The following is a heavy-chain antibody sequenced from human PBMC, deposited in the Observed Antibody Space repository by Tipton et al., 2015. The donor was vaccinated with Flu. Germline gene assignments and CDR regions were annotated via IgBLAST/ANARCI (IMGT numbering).Heavy chain of an antibody. J-gene: IGHJ6*02. Sequence: QLVQSGAEVKKPGSSVKVSCKASGGTFSSYAISWVRRAPGQGLEWMGGIIPIFGTANYAQKFQGRVTITADESTSTAYMELSSLRSEDTAVYYCARVQGGQLWPGLQPHYYYGMDVWGQGTTVTVSS. V-gene: IGHV1-69*01. CDR3: ARVQGGQLWPGLQPHYYYGMDV. CDR1: GGTFSSYA. CDR2: IIPIFGTA. D-gene: IGHD5-18*01.